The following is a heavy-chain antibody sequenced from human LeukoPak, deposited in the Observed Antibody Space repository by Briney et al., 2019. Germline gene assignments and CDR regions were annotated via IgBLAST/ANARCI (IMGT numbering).Heavy chain of an antibody. CDR2: INPSGGST. CDR3: ARALRTVTPHYYYYMDV. Sequence: ASVKVSCKASGYIFTSYHMHWVRQAPGQGLEWMGIINPSGGSTSYIEKFQGRVTMTRDTSTSTVYMELSSLRSEDTAVYYCARALRTVTPHYYYYMDVWGKGTTVTVSS. V-gene: IGHV1-46*01. J-gene: IGHJ6*03. CDR1: GYIFTSYH. D-gene: IGHD4-17*01.